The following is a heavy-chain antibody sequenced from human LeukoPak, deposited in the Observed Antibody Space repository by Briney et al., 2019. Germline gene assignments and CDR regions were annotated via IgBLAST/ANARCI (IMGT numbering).Heavy chain of an antibody. V-gene: IGHV1-2*06. J-gene: IGHJ4*02. D-gene: IGHD4-17*01. CDR1: GYTFTSYG. Sequence: ASVKVSCKASGYTFTSYGISWVRQAPGQGLEWMGRINPNSGGTNYAQKFQGRVTMTRDTSISTAYMELSRLRSDDTAVYYCARLKYYGDYGIDYWGQGTLVTVSS. CDR2: INPNSGGT. CDR3: ARLKYYGDYGIDY.